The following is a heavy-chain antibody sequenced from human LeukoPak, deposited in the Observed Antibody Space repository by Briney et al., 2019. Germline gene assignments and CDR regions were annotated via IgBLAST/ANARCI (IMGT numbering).Heavy chain of an antibody. CDR2: ISADGGNK. CDR3: APDLRGSASSLDD. CDR1: GFTFSKHN. Sequence: PGGSLRLSCAPSGFTFSKHNMHWVRQAPGKGLEWVALISADGGNKYYADSVKGRFTISRDNSKNTLSLQMNSLRAEDTAVYYCAPDLRGSASSLDDWGQGTLVTVSS. V-gene: IGHV3-30-3*01. J-gene: IGHJ4*02. D-gene: IGHD6-25*01.